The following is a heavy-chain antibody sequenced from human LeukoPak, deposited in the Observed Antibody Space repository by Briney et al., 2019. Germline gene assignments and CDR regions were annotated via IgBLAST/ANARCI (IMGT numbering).Heavy chain of an antibody. Sequence: PGGSLRLSCAASGFTFSSYAMHWVRQAPGKGLGWVAVISYDGSNKYYADSVKGRFTISRDNSKNTLYLQMNSLRAEDTAVYYCARDPVRKSGARGPFDYWGQGTLVTVSS. V-gene: IGHV3-30*04. CDR1: GFTFSSYA. CDR2: ISYDGSNK. CDR3: ARDPVRKSGARGPFDY. J-gene: IGHJ4*02. D-gene: IGHD1-26*01.